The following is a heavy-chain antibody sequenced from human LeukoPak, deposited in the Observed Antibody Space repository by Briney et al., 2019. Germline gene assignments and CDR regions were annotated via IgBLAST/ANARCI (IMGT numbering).Heavy chain of an antibody. CDR3: ASRQLWEFDY. Sequence: PGGSLRLSCAASGFTFSSYEMNWVRQAPGKGLEWVSYISGSGSTIYYADSVKGRFTISRDNAKNSLYLQMNSLRAEDTAVYYCASRQLWEFDYWGQGTLVTVSS. CDR1: GFTFSSYE. D-gene: IGHD5-18*01. V-gene: IGHV3-48*03. J-gene: IGHJ4*02. CDR2: ISGSGSTI.